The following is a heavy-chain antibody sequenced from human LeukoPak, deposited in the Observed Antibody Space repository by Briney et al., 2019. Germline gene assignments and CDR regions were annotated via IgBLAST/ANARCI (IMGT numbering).Heavy chain of an antibody. Sequence: GGSLRLSCAASGFTFSSYAMSWVRQAPGKGLEWVSGISGSGGSTYYADPVKGRFTISRDNSKNTLYLQMNSLRAEDTAVYYCAKDLLTMVRGVLDYWGQGTLVTVSS. J-gene: IGHJ4*02. CDR1: GFTFSSYA. CDR3: AKDLLTMVRGVLDY. V-gene: IGHV3-23*01. D-gene: IGHD3-10*01. CDR2: ISGSGGST.